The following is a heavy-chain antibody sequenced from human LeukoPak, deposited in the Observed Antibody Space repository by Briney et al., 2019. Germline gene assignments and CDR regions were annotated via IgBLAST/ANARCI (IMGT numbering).Heavy chain of an antibody. CDR1: GGSFSGYY. CDR3: ARSTRWYFDY. V-gene: IGHV4-34*01. Sequence: PSETLSLTCAVYGGSFSGYYWSWIRQPPGKGLEWIGEINHSGSTNYNPSLKSRVTISVDTSKNQFSLKLSSVTAADTAAYYCARSTRWYFDYWGQGTLVTVSS. CDR2: INHSGST. J-gene: IGHJ4*02. D-gene: IGHD2-2*01.